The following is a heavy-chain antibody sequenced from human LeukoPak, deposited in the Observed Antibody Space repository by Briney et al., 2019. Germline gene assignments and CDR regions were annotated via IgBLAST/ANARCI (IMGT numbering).Heavy chain of an antibody. V-gene: IGHV4-59*01. CDR1: GGSISSYY. CDR2: IYYSGST. CDR3: ARQDYGDYGWFDP. D-gene: IGHD4-17*01. Sequence: SETLSLTCTVSGGSISSYYWSWIRQPPGKGLEWIGNIYYSGSTNYNPSLKSRVTISVDTSKNQFSLKLSSVTAADTAVYYCARQDYGDYGWFDPWGQGTLVTVSS. J-gene: IGHJ5*02.